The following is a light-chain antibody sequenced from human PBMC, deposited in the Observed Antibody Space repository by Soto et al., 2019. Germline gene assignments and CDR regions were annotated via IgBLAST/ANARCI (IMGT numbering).Light chain of an antibody. V-gene: IGKV3-20*01. Sequence: ELVLTQSPGTLSLSPGERATLSCRASQRVNSNYLAWYQQRPGQPPRLLISGASSRATDTPDRFSGSGSGTDFTLTIAGLEPADFAVYYCQQYSDWRPQFGQGTKVDIK. J-gene: IGKJ1*01. CDR3: QQYSDWRPQ. CDR2: GAS. CDR1: QRVNSNY.